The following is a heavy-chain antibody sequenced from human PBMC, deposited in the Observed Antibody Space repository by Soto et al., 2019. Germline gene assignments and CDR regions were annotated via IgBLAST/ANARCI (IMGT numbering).Heavy chain of an antibody. Sequence: EVQLVESGGGLVKPGGSLRLSCAASGFTFSSYSMNWVRQAPGKGLEWVSSISSSSSYRYYADSVKGRFTISRDNAKKSLYLQMNSLRAEDTAVYYCASELERRGGWFDPWGQGTLVTVSS. J-gene: IGHJ5*02. CDR3: ASELERRGGWFDP. CDR2: ISSSSSYR. D-gene: IGHD1-1*01. CDR1: GFTFSSYS. V-gene: IGHV3-21*01.